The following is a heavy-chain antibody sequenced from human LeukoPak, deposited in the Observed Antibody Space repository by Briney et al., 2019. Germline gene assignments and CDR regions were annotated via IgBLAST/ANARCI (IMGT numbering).Heavy chain of an antibody. CDR3: ARERYYGSGSYYVRYYYYYYMDV. D-gene: IGHD3-10*01. V-gene: IGHV1-2*02. CDR1: GYTFTGYY. Sequence: ASVKVSCKASGYTFTGYYMHWVRQAPGQGLEWMGWINPNSGGTNYAQKFQGRVTMTRDTSISTAYMELSRLRSDDTAVYYCARERYYGSGSYYVRYYYYYYMDVWGKGTTVTISS. CDR2: INPNSGGT. J-gene: IGHJ6*03.